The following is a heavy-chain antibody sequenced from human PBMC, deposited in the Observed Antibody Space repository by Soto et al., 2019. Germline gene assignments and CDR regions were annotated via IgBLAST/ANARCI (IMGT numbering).Heavy chain of an antibody. CDR3: AKEGFGDLDY. D-gene: IGHD3-10*01. Sequence: QVQLVESGGGVVQPGRSLRLSCAASGFIFSSYGMHWVRQAPGKGLEWMAFIFYDGTNKYYADSVKGRFTISRDNSKNTLYLQMNSLRAEDTAVYYCAKEGFGDLDYWGQGSLVTVSS. V-gene: IGHV3-30*18. J-gene: IGHJ4*02. CDR2: IFYDGTNK. CDR1: GFIFSSYG.